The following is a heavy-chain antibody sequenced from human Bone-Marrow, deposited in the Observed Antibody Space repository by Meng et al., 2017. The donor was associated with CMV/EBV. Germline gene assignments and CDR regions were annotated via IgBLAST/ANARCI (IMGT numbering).Heavy chain of an antibody. Sequence: GESLKISCAASGFTFSSYGIHWVRQAPGKGLEWVAVIWYDASNKYYADSVKGRFTISRDNSKNTLYLQMNSLTAEDTAVYYCVKDLGRLWLTDAFDIWGHGTMVTVSS. CDR2: IWYDASNK. V-gene: IGHV3-33*06. CDR1: GFTFSSYG. D-gene: IGHD5-18*01. J-gene: IGHJ3*02. CDR3: VKDLGRLWLTDAFDI.